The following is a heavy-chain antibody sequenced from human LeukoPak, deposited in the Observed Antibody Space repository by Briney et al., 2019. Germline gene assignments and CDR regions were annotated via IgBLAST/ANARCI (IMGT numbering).Heavy chain of an antibody. V-gene: IGHV4-39*01. CDR2: IYYSGST. CDR1: GCSISSSSYY. CDR3: ARLDDGSGSYYSVYYFDY. J-gene: IGHJ4*02. Sequence: SETLSLTCTVSGCSISSSSYYWGWIRQPPGKGLEWIGSIYYSGSTYYNPSLKSRVTISVDTSKNQFSLKLSSVTAADTAVYYCARLDDGSGSYYSVYYFDYWGQGTLVTVSS. D-gene: IGHD3-10*01.